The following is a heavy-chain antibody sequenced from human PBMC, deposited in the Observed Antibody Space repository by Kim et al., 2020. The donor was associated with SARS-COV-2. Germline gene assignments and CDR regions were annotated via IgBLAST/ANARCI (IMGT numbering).Heavy chain of an antibody. V-gene: IGHV4-4*02. J-gene: IGHJ4*02. CDR3: ARLAYDSSGYSLGQVDY. D-gene: IGHD3-22*01. Sequence: LKSRVTISVDKSKNQFSLKLSSVTAADTAVYYCARLAYDSSGYSLGQVDYWGQGTLVTVSS.